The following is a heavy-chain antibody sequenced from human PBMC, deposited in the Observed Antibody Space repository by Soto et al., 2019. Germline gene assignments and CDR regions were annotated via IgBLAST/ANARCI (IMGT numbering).Heavy chain of an antibody. Sequence: QVQLVQSGAEVKKPGASVKVSCKASGYTFTSYGISWVRQAPGQGLEWMGWISAYNGNTNYAQKLQGRVTMTTDTSASTAYMELRSLRSDDTAVYFCGGDWGGGDYSYYYYGMDVWGQGTTVTVSS. J-gene: IGHJ6*02. CDR3: GGDWGGGDYSYYYYGMDV. V-gene: IGHV1-18*01. CDR2: ISAYNGNT. D-gene: IGHD4-17*01. CDR1: GYTFTSYG.